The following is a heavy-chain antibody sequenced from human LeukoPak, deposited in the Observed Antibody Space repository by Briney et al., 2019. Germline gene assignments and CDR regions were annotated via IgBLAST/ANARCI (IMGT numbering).Heavy chain of an antibody. D-gene: IGHD2-2*01. J-gene: IGHJ6*03. V-gene: IGHV4-34*01. Sequence: SETLSLTCAVYGGSFSGYYWSWIRQPPGKGLEWIGEINHSGSTNYNPSLKSRVTISVDTSKNQLSLKLSSVTAADTAVYYCARVSRGRSSTSCPRYYYYYYMDVWGKGTTVTVSS. CDR1: GGSFSGYY. CDR2: INHSGST. CDR3: ARVSRGRSSTSCPRYYYYYYMDV.